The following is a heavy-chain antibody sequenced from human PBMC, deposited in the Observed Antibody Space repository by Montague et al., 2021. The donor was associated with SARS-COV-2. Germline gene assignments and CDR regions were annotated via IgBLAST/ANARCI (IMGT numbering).Heavy chain of an antibody. CDR1: GDSISSSSYV. CDR2: IYYSGST. V-gene: IGHV4-39*01. CDR3: ARHGTPGYGPFDS. J-gene: IGHJ4*02. Sequence: SETRSLTCSVPGDSISSSSYVWGWIREPPGKGLEWIGSIYYSGSTFYNPSLRSRVTISVDTSKKQFSLKLTSVTAADTALYFCARHGTPGYGPFDSWGQGTLVAVSS. D-gene: IGHD5-12*01.